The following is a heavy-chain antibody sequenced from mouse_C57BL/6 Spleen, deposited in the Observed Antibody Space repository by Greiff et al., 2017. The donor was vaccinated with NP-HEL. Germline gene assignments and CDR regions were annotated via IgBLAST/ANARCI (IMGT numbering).Heavy chain of an antibody. V-gene: IGHV14-4*01. J-gene: IGHJ2*01. CDR1: GFNIKDDY. CDR3: TTSNEILFDY. CDR2: IDPENGDT. Sequence: VQLQQSGAELVRPGASVKLSCTASGFNIKDDYMHWVKQRPEQGLEWIGWIDPENGDTEYASKFQGKATITADTSSNTAYLQLSSLTSDDTAVYYCTTSNEILFDYWGQGTTLTVSS.